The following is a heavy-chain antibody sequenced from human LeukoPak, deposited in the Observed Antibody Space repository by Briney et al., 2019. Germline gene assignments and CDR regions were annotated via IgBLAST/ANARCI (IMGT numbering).Heavy chain of an antibody. V-gene: IGHV3-43*01. Sequence: GGSLRLSCAASGFTFSEYTMHWVRQTPGKGLEWVSLITWDGGSTFYADSVKGRFTISRDNSKNSLSLQMNSLTTEDTALYRCATERFRYFHHWGQGTLVTVSS. J-gene: IGHJ4*02. CDR1: GFTFSEYT. CDR2: ITWDGGST. CDR3: ATERFRYFHH. D-gene: IGHD3-10*01.